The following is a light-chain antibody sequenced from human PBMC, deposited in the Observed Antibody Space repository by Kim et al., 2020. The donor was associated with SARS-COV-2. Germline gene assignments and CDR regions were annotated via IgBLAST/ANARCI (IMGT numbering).Light chain of an antibody. CDR1: SLRSYY. J-gene: IGLJ3*02. Sequence: SSELTQDPAVSVAWGRTDRITCQGDSLRSYYASWYQQKPGQAPVLVIYGKNNRPSGIPDRFSGSSSGNTASLTITGAQAEDEADYYCNSRDSSGNHLGVF. CDR2: GKN. CDR3: NSRDSSGNHLGV. V-gene: IGLV3-19*01.